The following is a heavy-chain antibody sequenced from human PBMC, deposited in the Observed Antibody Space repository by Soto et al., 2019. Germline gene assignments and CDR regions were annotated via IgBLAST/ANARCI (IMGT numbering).Heavy chain of an antibody. CDR2: IKHGGYT. CDR1: GRSLSNSY. Sequence: QVRLVQWGAGLLKPSETLSLNCAVYGRSLSNSYWTWIRQSPGKGLEWIGEIKHGGYTNYNPSLKSRVTISIDTSKNHFSLRLSSVTAADTAVYYCATRDSSGYYLDYWGQGTLVTVSS. CDR3: ATRDSSGYYLDY. D-gene: IGHD3-22*01. J-gene: IGHJ4*02. V-gene: IGHV4-34*02.